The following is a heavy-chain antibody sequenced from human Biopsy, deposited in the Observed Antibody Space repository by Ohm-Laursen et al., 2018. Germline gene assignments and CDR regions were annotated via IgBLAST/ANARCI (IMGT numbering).Heavy chain of an antibody. CDR3: VKQWGGYNFDS. CDR1: GFTFNNYG. D-gene: IGHD1-14*01. CDR2: IDVSDYNT. J-gene: IGHJ5*01. Sequence: SLRLSCSAFGFTFNNYGMQWVRQAPGKGLEWVAHIDVSDYNTYYADSVRGRFTISRDNSKQMVHLEINSLTADDTAVYYCVKQWGGYNFDSWGQGTLVTVSS. V-gene: IGHV3-23*01.